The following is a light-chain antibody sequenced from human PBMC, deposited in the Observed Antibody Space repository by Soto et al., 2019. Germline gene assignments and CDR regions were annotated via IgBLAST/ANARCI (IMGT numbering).Light chain of an antibody. CDR2: GAS. Sequence: DIVLTQSPGTLSLSPGERATLSCRASQSVSSRYLAWYQQKPGQTPRLLIYGASSRATGIPDRFSGSGSETDFTLTITRLEPEDCAVYYCQQYSSSYTFGQGTKLEIK. CDR1: QSVSSRY. CDR3: QQYSSSYT. V-gene: IGKV3-20*01. J-gene: IGKJ2*01.